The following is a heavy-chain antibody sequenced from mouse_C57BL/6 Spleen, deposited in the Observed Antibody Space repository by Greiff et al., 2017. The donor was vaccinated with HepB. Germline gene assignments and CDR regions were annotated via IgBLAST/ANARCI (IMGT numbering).Heavy chain of an antibody. D-gene: IGHD2-12*01. J-gene: IGHJ4*01. CDR3: ARGGDDDARDY. V-gene: IGHV1-42*01. CDR1: GYSFTGYY. Sequence: EVQLQQSGPELVKPGASVKISCKASGYSFTGYYMNWVKQSPEKSLEWIGEINPSTGGTTYNQKFKAKATLTVDKSSSTAYMQLKSLKSEDSSVYYSARGGDDDARDYWGQGNSVTVSS. CDR2: INPSTGGT.